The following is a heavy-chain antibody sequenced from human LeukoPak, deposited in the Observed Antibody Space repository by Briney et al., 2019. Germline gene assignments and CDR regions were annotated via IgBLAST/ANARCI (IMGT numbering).Heavy chain of an antibody. V-gene: IGHV3-23*01. CDR1: GFTFSSYG. D-gene: IGHD5-12*01. CDR3: AKGLVATIQSSFDY. J-gene: IGHJ4*02. Sequence: GGSLRLSCAASGFTFSSYGMSWVRQAPGKGLEWVSAISGSGRSTDYADSVKGRFTISGDNSKNTLYLQMNSLRAEDTAVYYCAKGLVATIQSSFDYWGQGTLVTVSS. CDR2: ISGSGRST.